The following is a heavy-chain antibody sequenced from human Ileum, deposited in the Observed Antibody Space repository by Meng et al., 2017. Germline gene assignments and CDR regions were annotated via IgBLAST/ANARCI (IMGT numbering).Heavy chain of an antibody. D-gene: IGHD1-26*01. Sequence: VQPQRWGAGLLRPSETLSLTCGVYGGSFSAYYWTWIRQPPGKGLEWIGEINHSATTYYSPSLMGRVSVSVDTSKNQFSLKLTSVTAADTAVYYCARSERSVYWYFDLWGRGTLVTVSS. CDR2: INHSATT. V-gene: IGHV4-34*01. CDR3: ARSERSVYWYFDL. J-gene: IGHJ2*01. CDR1: GGSFSAYY.